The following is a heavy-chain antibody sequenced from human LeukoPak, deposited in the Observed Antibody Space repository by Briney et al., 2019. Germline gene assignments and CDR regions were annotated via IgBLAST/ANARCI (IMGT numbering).Heavy chain of an antibody. Sequence: ASVKVSCKASGGTFSSYAISWVRQAPGQGLEWMGGIIPIFGTANYAQKFQGRVTITADESTSTAYMELSSLRSEDTAVYYCARDARISSAWDYWGQGTLVTVSS. CDR1: GGTFSSYA. D-gene: IGHD2-15*01. CDR3: ARDARISSAWDY. CDR2: IIPIFGTA. V-gene: IGHV1-69*13. J-gene: IGHJ4*02.